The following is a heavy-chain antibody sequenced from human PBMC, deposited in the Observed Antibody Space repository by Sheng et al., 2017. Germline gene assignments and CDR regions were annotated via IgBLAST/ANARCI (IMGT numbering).Heavy chain of an antibody. CDR1: GFTFSSYE. CDR3: ARATSGYYFDY. CDR2: ISSSGNTI. D-gene: IGHD3-22*01. J-gene: IGHJ4*02. Sequence: EVQLVESGGGLVQPGGSLRLSCAASGFTFSSYEINWVRQAPGKGLEWVSYISSSGNTIYYADSVKGRFTISRDNAKNSLYVQMNSLRAEDTAVYYCARATSGYYFDYWGQGTLVTVSS. V-gene: IGHV3-48*03.